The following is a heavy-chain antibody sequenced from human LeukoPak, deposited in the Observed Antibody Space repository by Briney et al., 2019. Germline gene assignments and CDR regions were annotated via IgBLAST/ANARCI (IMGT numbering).Heavy chain of an antibody. J-gene: IGHJ6*02. V-gene: IGHV1-69*04. CDR1: GGTFSSYA. CDR2: IIPIFGIA. CDR3: ASTCSSTSCQWGTLYYGMDV. D-gene: IGHD2-2*01. Sequence: SVKVSCKASGGTFSSYAISWVRQAPGQGLEWMGRIIPIFGIANYAQKFQGRVTITADKSTSTAYMELSSLRSEDTAVYYCASTCSSTSCQWGTLYYGMDVWGQGTTVTVSS.